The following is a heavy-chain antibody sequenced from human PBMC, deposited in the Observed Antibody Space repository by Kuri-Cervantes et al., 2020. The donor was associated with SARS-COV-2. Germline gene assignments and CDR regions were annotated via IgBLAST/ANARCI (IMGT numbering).Heavy chain of an antibody. J-gene: IGHJ5*02. V-gene: IGHV6-1*01. CDR2: TYYRSKWYN. D-gene: IGHD3-22*01. Sequence: SETLSLTCAISGDSVSSNSAAWNWIRQSPSRGLEWLGRTYYRSKWYNDYAVSVKSRITINPDTSKSQFSLQLNSVTPEDTAVYYCARSPPYYYDSSGYYHTINWFDPWGQGTLVSVSS. CDR3: ARSPPYYYDSSGYYHTINWFDP. CDR1: GDSVSSNSAA.